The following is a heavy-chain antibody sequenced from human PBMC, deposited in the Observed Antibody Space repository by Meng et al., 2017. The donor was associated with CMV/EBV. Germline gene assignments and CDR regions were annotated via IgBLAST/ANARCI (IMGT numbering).Heavy chain of an antibody. V-gene: IGHV1-2*02. J-gene: IGHJ4*02. CDR2: INPNSGGT. Sequence: ASVQVSCKASGDTFTGYYMHWVRQAPGQGLEGRGWINPNSGGTNYAQKFQGRVTMTMDTSISTAYMELSRLRSDDTAVYYCARSTHYGGNSAGFDYWGQGTLVTVSS. CDR1: GDTFTGYY. CDR3: ARSTHYGGNSAGFDY. D-gene: IGHD4-23*01.